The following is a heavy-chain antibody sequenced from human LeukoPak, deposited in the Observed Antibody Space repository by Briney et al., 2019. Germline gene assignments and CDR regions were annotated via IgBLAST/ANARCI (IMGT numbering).Heavy chain of an antibody. Sequence: PSETLSLTCIVSGGSMSSYYWSWIRQPAGKGLEWIGRMYTDGSTNYNPFLNSRVTMSVDTSKKHFSLRLNSVTAADTAVYYCATYDQKLAFDNWDQGTLVTVSS. CDR1: GGSMSSYY. D-gene: IGHD6-13*01. CDR3: ATYDQKLAFDN. V-gene: IGHV4-4*07. CDR2: MYTDGST. J-gene: IGHJ4*02.